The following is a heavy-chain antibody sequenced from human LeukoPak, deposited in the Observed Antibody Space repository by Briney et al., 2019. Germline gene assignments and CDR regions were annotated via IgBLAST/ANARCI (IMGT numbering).Heavy chain of an antibody. J-gene: IGHJ5*02. CDR1: GGSISSGGYY. D-gene: IGHD2/OR15-2a*01. CDR2: IYHSGST. Sequence: PSQTLSLTCTVSGGSISSGGYYWSWIRQPPGKGLEWIGYIYHSGSTYYNPSLKSRVTISVDRSKNQFSLKLSSVTAADTAVYYCASLSLPIPNWFDPGGQGTLVTVPS. V-gene: IGHV4-30-2*01. CDR3: ASLSLPIPNWFDP.